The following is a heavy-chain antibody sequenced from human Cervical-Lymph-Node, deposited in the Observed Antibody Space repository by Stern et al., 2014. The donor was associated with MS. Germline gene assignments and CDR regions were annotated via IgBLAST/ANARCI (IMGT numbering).Heavy chain of an antibody. D-gene: IGHD3-22*01. CDR2: INPNSGGT. J-gene: IGHJ4*02. CDR1: GYTFTGYY. CDR3: ARGYYYDSSGYYFLLY. V-gene: IGHV1-2*02. Sequence: VQLVESGAEVKKPGASVKVSCKASGYTFTGYYMHWVRQAPGQGLEWMGWINPNSGGTNYAQKFQGRVTLTRDTSISTVYMELSGLRSDDTAVYYCARGYYYDSSGYYFLLYWGQGTLVTVSS.